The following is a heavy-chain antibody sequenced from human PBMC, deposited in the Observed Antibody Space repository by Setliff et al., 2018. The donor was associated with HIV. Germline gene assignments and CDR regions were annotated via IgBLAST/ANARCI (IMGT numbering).Heavy chain of an antibody. V-gene: IGHV4-34*01. D-gene: IGHD4-17*01. J-gene: IGHJ4*02. CDR1: GGYINSYY. CDR2: INHSGST. Sequence: SETLSLTCTVSGGYINSYYWGWIRQPPGKGLEWIGNINHSGSTDYNPSLKSRVTISVDTSKNQFSLNLSSVTAADTAVYYCARYDYGDFDYWGQGTPVTVSS. CDR3: ARYDYGDFDY.